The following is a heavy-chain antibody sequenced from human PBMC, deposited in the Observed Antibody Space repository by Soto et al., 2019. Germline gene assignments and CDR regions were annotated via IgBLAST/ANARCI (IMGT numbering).Heavy chain of an antibody. V-gene: IGHV1-2*02. CDR3: ARRGPMVGGVGLHNGMDV. D-gene: IGHD3-10*01. Sequence: QVQLVQSGAEVKKPGASVKVSCKASGYTFTGYYMHWVRQAPGQGLEWMGWINPNSGGTNYAQKFQGRVTMTRDTPISTAYRERRRVRSDDTAVYYWARRGPMVGGVGLHNGMDVWGQGTTFTASS. CDR2: INPNSGGT. CDR1: GYTFTGYY. J-gene: IGHJ6*02.